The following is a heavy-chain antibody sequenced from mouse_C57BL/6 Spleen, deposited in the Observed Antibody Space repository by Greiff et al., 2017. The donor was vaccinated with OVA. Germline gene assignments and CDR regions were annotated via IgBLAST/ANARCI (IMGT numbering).Heavy chain of an antibody. J-gene: IGHJ2*01. Sequence: VQLKESGPELVKPGASVKMSCKASGYTFTDYNMHWVKQSHGKSLEWIGYINPNNGGTSYNQKFKGKATLTVNKSSSTAYMELRSLTSEDSAVYYCARLNWVPYYFDYWGQGTTLTVSS. CDR2: INPNNGGT. V-gene: IGHV1-22*01. CDR3: ARLNWVPYYFDY. CDR1: GYTFTDYN. D-gene: IGHD4-1*01.